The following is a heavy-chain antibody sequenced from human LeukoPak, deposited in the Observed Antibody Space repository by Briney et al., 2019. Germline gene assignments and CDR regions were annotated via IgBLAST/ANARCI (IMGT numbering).Heavy chain of an antibody. CDR1: GLTVSSNF. CDR3: ARGVPTGIDYFDY. Sequence: GGSLRLSCAATGLTVSSNFMSWVRQAPGKGLEWVANIKQDGSEKYYVDSVKGRFTISRDNAKNSLYLQMNSLRAEDTAVYYCARGVPTGIDYFDYWGQGTLVTVSS. CDR2: IKQDGSEK. V-gene: IGHV3-7*03. D-gene: IGHD1-1*01. J-gene: IGHJ4*02.